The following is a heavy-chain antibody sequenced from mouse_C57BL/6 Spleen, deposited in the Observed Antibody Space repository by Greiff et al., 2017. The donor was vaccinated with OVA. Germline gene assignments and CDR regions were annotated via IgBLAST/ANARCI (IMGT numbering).Heavy chain of an antibody. V-gene: IGHV1-55*01. CDR2: IYPGRGSP. D-gene: IGHD1-1*01. CDR1: GYPFTSYW. Sequence: QVQLQQPGAELVKPGASVQMSCKASGYPFTSYWLTWVKQRPGHGLEWLGDIYPGRGSPNYNETFKSKATLTVDTSSSTAYMQLGSLTSADAAVYDGARRGDGSSYVGLDYWGQGTTLTVSS. J-gene: IGHJ2*01. CDR3: ARRGDGSSYVGLDY.